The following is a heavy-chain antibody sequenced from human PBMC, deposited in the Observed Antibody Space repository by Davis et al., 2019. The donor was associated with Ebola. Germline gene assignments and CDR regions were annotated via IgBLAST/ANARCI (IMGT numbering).Heavy chain of an antibody. D-gene: IGHD5-12*01. CDR1: GGSFSGYY. J-gene: IGHJ4*02. CDR3: ARDLRGGGYDGWGY. V-gene: IGHV4-34*01. CDR2: INHSGST. Sequence: MPSETLSLTCAVYGGSFSGYYWSWIRQPPGKGLEWIGEINHSGSTNYNPSLKSRVTISVDTSKNQFSLKLSSVTAADTAVYYCARDLRGGGYDGWGYRGQGTLVTVSS.